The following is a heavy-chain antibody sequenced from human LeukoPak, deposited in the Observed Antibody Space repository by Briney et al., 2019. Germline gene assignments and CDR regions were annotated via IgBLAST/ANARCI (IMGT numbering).Heavy chain of an antibody. CDR2: ISAYNGNT. V-gene: IGHV1-18*01. CDR1: GYTFTSYG. D-gene: IGHD1-26*01. J-gene: IGHJ4*02. CDR3: ARDPRSGSYSDY. Sequence: ASMKVSCKASGYTFTSYGISWVRQAPGQGLEWMGWISAYNGNTNYAQKLQGRVTMTTDTSTSTAYMELRSLRSDDTAVYYCARDPRSGSYSDYWGQGTLVTVSS.